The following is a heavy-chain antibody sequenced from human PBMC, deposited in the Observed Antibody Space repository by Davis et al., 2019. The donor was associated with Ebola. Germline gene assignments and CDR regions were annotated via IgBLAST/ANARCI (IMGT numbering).Heavy chain of an antibody. J-gene: IGHJ6*02. CDR1: GFTFSSYG. CDR2: ISYDGSNK. D-gene: IGHD2-15*01. Sequence: GGSLRLSCAASGFTFSSYGMHWVRQAPGKGLEWVAVISYDGSNKYYADSVKGRFTISRDNSKNTLYLQMNSLRAEDTAVYYCAREELVAALYYYYGMDVWGQGTTVTVSS. CDR3: AREELVAALYYYYGMDV. V-gene: IGHV3-30*03.